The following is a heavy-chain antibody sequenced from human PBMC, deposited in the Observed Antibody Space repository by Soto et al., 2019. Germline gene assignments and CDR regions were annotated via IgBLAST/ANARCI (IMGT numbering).Heavy chain of an antibody. CDR2: IDWDDDK. J-gene: IGHJ6*04. V-gene: IGHV2-70*11. Sequence: PTLVNPTQTLTLTCTFSGFSLSTSGMCVSWIRQPPGKALEWLARIDWDDDKYYSTSLKTRLTISKDTSKNQVVLTMTNMDPVDTATYYCKVSGKMRPLDVWGKGTTVTVSS. D-gene: IGHD1-26*01. CDR1: GFSLSTSGMC. CDR3: KVSGKMRPLDV.